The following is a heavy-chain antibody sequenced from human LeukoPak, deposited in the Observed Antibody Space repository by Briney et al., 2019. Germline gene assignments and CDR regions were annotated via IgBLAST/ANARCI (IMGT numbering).Heavy chain of an antibody. CDR3: ARDPGYCSSTSCYGGFDY. D-gene: IGHD2-2*01. V-gene: IGHV1-69*13. J-gene: IGHJ4*02. CDR1: GGTFSSYA. CDR2: IIPIFGTA. Sequence: ASVKVSYKASGGTFSSYAISWVRQAPGQGLEWMGGIIPIFGTANYAQKFQGRVTITADESTSTASMELSSLRSEDTAVYYCARDPGYCSSTSCYGGFDYWGQGTLVTVSS.